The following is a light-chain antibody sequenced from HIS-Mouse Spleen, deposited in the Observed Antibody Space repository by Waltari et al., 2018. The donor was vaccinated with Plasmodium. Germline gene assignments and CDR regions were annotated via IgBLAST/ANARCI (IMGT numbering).Light chain of an antibody. CDR2: DAS. J-gene: IGKJ5*01. Sequence: IVLTQSPATLSLSPGERATLSCRASQSVSSYLSWYQQNPGQAPRRLIYDASNRATGIPARFSGSGSGTDFTLTISSLEPEDFAVYYCQQRSNWPPTFGQGKRLEIK. CDR1: QSVSSY. V-gene: IGKV3-11*01. CDR3: QQRSNWPPT.